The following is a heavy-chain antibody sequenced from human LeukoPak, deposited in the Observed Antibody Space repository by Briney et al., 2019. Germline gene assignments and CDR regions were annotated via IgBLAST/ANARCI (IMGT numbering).Heavy chain of an antibody. CDR2: ISGSGGST. V-gene: IGHV3-23*01. Sequence: LAGGSLRLSCAASGFTFSSYAMSWVRQAPGKGLEWVSAISGSGGSTYYADSVKGRFTISRDNSKNTLYLQMNSLRAEDTAVYYCAKDGPQSMITFGGVIVNDAFDIWGQGTMVTVSS. D-gene: IGHD3-16*02. CDR1: GFTFSSYA. CDR3: AKDGPQSMITFGGVIVNDAFDI. J-gene: IGHJ3*02.